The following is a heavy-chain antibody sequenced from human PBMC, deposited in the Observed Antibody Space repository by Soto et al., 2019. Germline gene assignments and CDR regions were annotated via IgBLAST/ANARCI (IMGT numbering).Heavy chain of an antibody. CDR1: GFTFSSYA. CDR2: ISYDGSNK. D-gene: IGHD5-18*01. Sequence: QVQLVESGGGVVQPGRSLRLSCAASGFTFSSYAMHWVRQAPGKGLEWVAVISYDGSNKYYADSVKGRFTISRDNSKNTLYLQMNSLTAEDTAVYYCARVGYSYGSTPFDYWGQGTLVTVSS. CDR3: ARVGYSYGSTPFDY. V-gene: IGHV3-30-3*01. J-gene: IGHJ4*02.